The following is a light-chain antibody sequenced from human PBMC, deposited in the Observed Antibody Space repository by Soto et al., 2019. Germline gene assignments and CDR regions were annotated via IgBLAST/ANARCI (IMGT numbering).Light chain of an antibody. CDR3: QQYGSSEII. V-gene: IGKV3-20*01. Sequence: EVVFTQSPATLSLSPGEKATLSCRASQDINTYLAWYQQKPGQAPRLLIYGASSRATGIPDRFSGSVSGTDFTLTITRLEPEDFAVFYCQQYGSSEIIFGQGTRLEI. J-gene: IGKJ5*01. CDR2: GAS. CDR1: QDINTY.